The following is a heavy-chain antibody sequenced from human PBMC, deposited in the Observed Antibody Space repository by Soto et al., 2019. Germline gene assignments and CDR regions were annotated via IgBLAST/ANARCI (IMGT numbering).Heavy chain of an antibody. J-gene: IGHJ4*02. D-gene: IGHD5-12*01. Sequence: QVTLKESGPVLVKPTETLTLTCTVSEFSLSIARMGVSWIRQPPGKALEWLAHIFSNDEKSYSTSLKSRLTISRDPSKRQVVLTMTNMDPMDTATYYSARIRDGYTIDYWGQGTLVTVSS. CDR2: IFSNDEK. V-gene: IGHV2-26*01. CDR3: ARIRDGYTIDY. CDR1: EFSLSIARMG.